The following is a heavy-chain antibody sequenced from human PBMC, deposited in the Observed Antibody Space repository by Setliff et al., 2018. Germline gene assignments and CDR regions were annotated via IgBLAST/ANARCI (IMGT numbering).Heavy chain of an antibody. J-gene: IGHJ4*02. V-gene: IGHV1-18*01. CDR3: VRGPGPSVVVAIPFDH. Sequence: VSCKTSGYAFITFGMSWVRQAPGQGLEWMGWMSPVYGIANYARKFQGRVTLTADTSTTTAYLELTSLRDDDTAVYYCVRGPGPSVVVAIPFDHWGQGSLVTVSS. CDR2: MSPVYGIA. CDR1: GYAFITFG. D-gene: IGHD5-12*01.